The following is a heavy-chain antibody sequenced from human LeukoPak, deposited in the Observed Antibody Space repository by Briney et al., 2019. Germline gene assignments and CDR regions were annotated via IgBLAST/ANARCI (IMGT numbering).Heavy chain of an antibody. D-gene: IGHD1-26*01. CDR3: ARDSGSYTPFDY. V-gene: IGHV1-69*13. CDR2: IIPIFGTA. Sequence: SVKVSCKASGGTFSSYAISWARQAPGQGLEWMGGIIPIFGTANYAQKFQGRVTITADESTSTAYMELSSLRSEDTAVYYCARDSGSYTPFDYWGQGTLVTVSS. CDR1: GGTFSSYA. J-gene: IGHJ4*02.